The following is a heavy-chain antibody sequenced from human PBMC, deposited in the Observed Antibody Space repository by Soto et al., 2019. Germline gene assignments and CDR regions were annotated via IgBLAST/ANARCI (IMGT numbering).Heavy chain of an antibody. Sequence: SETLSLTCTVPGGSVNIGTYYWSWIRQPPGKGLEWIGYIYYSGSTYYNPSLKSRVTISVDTSKKQFSLKLSSVTAADTAVYYCARGPGNPWGQGTLVTVSS. J-gene: IGHJ5*02. CDR3: ARGPGNP. CDR1: GGSVNIGTYY. V-gene: IGHV4-31*03. CDR2: IYYSGST.